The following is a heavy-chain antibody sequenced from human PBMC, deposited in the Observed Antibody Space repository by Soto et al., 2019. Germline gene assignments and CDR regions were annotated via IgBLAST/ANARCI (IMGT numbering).Heavy chain of an antibody. CDR2: ISSSGDTI. CDR1: GFTFSSYE. V-gene: IGHV3-48*03. Sequence: GGSLRLSCGASGFTFSSYEMNWVRQAPGRGLEWVSYISSSGDTINYADSVKGRFTISRDNAKNSLYLQMSSLRAEDTAVYYCARSITPFDYWGQGTPVTVSS. D-gene: IGHD3-10*01. J-gene: IGHJ4*02. CDR3: ARSITPFDY.